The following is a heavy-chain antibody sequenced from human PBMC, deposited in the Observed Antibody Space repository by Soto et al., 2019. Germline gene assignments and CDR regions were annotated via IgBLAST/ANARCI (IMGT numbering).Heavy chain of an antibody. J-gene: IGHJ5*02. CDR3: AADRPHRGVQLPRAGLFDP. CDR2: IIPILGIA. CDR1: GGTFSSYT. V-gene: IGHV1-69*02. Sequence: QVQLVQSGAEVKKPGSSVKVSCKASGGTFSSYTISWVRQAPGQGLEWMGRIIPILGIANYAQKFQGRVTITADKSTSTAYMELSSLRSDDTAVYYCAADRPHRGVQLPRAGLFDPWGQGTLVTVSS. D-gene: IGHD1-1*01.